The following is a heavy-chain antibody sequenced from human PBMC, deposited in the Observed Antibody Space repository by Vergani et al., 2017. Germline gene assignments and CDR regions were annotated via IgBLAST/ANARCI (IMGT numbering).Heavy chain of an antibody. CDR3: ARGGYGAQWHQWGYTYYHMDL. V-gene: IGHV1-46*01. CDR1: GYTFTSYY. Sequence: QVQLVQSGAEVKKPGASVKVSCKASGYTFTSYYMHWVRQAPGQGLEWMGIINPSGGSTSYAQKFQGRVTMTRDTSTSTVYMELSGLRSDDTAVYYCARGGYGAQWHQWGYTYYHMDLWGKGTTVIVSS. J-gene: IGHJ6*03. CDR2: INPSGGST. D-gene: IGHD3-22*01.